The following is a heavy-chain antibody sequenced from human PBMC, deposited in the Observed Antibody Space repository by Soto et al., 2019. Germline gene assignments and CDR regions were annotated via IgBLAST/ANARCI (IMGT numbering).Heavy chain of an antibody. CDR3: AKNPRGYIAAAGTEYFQH. CDR2: ISGSGGST. V-gene: IGHV3-23*01. CDR1: GFTFSSYA. Sequence: GGSLRLSCAASGFTFSSYAMSWVRQAPGKGLEWVSAISGSGGSTYYADSVKGRFTISRDNSKNTLYLQMNSLSAEDTAVYYCAKNPRGYIAAAGTEYFQHWGQGTLVTVSS. J-gene: IGHJ1*01. D-gene: IGHD6-13*01.